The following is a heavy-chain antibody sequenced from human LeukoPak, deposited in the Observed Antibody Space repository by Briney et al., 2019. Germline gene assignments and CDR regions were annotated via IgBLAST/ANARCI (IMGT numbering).Heavy chain of an antibody. CDR3: AKDRLATRTFDY. J-gene: IGHJ4*02. CDR1: GFTFSSYA. V-gene: IGHV3-23*01. Sequence: PGGSLRLSCAASGFTFSSYAMSWVRQAPGKGLEWVSAISGSGGSTYYADSVKGRFTISRDNSKNTPYLQMNSLRAEDTAVYYCAKDRLATRTFDYWGQGTLVTVSS. CDR2: ISGSGGST. D-gene: IGHD5-24*01.